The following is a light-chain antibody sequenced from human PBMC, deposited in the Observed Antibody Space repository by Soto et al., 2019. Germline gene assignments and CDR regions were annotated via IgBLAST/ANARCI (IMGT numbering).Light chain of an antibody. V-gene: IGKV1-39*01. CDR3: QHSYSSPLT. Sequence: DIQMTQSPSSLSASVGDRVTITCRASQSISSYLNWYQQKPGKAPKLLIYAASSLQSGVPSRFSGSGSGTDFTLTFSSLQPEDFATYYCQHSYSSPLTFGGGTKVEIK. CDR1: QSISSY. CDR2: AAS. J-gene: IGKJ4*01.